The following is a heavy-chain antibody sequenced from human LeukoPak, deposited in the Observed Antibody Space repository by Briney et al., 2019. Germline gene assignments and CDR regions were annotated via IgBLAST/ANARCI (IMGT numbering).Heavy chain of an antibody. CDR1: GGSFSGYY. Sequence: SETLSLTCAVYGGSFSGYYWSWIRQPPGKGLEWIGEINHSGSTNYNPSLKSRVTISVDTSKNQFSLKLSSVTAADTAVYYCARGSRITMVRGDMGAWFDPWGQGTLVTVSS. V-gene: IGHV4-34*01. CDR2: INHSGST. J-gene: IGHJ5*02. CDR3: ARGSRITMVRGDMGAWFDP. D-gene: IGHD3-10*01.